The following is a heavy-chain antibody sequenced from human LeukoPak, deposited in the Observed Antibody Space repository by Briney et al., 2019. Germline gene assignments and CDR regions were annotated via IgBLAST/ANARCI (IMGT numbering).Heavy chain of an antibody. V-gene: IGHV4-34*01. D-gene: IGHD1-26*01. Sequence: PSETLSLTCAVYGGSFSGYYWSWIRQPPGKGLEWIGEINHSGSTNYNPSLKSRVTISVDTSKNQFSLKLSSVTAADTAVYYCARDSADWSGSSTEGMDAWGQGTTVTVSS. CDR1: GGSFSGYY. CDR2: INHSGST. CDR3: ARDSADWSGSSTEGMDA. J-gene: IGHJ6*02.